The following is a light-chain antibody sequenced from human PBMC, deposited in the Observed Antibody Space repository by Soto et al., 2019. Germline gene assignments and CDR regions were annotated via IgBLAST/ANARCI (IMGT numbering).Light chain of an antibody. Sequence: DIQRTQSPSSVSASVGDRVTMACRSSQTISSWLAWYQQKPGKAPKLLIYKASTLKSGVPSRFSGSGSGTEFTLTISSLQPDDFATYYCQHYNSYSEAFGQGTKVDI. V-gene: IGKV1-5*03. CDR1: QTISSW. CDR3: QHYNSYSEA. J-gene: IGKJ1*01. CDR2: KAS.